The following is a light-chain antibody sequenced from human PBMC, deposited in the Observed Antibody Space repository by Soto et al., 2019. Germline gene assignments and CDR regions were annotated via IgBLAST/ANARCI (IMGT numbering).Light chain of an antibody. CDR2: GAS. Sequence: EILMTQSPATLSVSPGERATLSCRASQSVSSSLAWYQQKPGQAPSLLIYGASSRATGIPARFSGSGSGTEFTLTISSLQSEDFAVYYCQQYNDWPLTFGGGTKVEIK. J-gene: IGKJ4*02. CDR1: QSVSSS. V-gene: IGKV3-15*01. CDR3: QQYNDWPLT.